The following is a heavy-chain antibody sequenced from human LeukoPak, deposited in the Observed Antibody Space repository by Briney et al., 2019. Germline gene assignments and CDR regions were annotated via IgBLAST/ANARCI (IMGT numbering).Heavy chain of an antibody. V-gene: IGHV5-51*01. Sequence: GGSLKISCKGSGYSFTNYWIAWVRQMPGKGLEWMGIIYPGDSDTRYSPSFQGQVTISADKSISTAYLQWSSLKASDTAMYYCARWAPQGASDYWGQGTLVTVSS. CDR3: ARWAPQGASDY. D-gene: IGHD5-12*01. J-gene: IGHJ4*02. CDR2: IYPGDSDT. CDR1: GYSFTNYW.